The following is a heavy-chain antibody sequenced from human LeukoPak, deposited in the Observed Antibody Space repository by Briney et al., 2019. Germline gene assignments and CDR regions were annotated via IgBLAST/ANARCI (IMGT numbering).Heavy chain of an antibody. CDR1: GFTVSSNY. CDR3: AREPDYDFWSGYTNWFDP. Sequence: PGGSLRLSCAASGFTVSSNYMSWVRQAPGKGLEWVSVIYSGGSTYYADSVKGRFTISRDNSKNTLYLQMNSLRAEDTAVYYCAREPDYDFWSGYTNWFDPWGQGTLVTVSS. J-gene: IGHJ5*02. V-gene: IGHV3-53*01. CDR2: IYSGGST. D-gene: IGHD3-3*01.